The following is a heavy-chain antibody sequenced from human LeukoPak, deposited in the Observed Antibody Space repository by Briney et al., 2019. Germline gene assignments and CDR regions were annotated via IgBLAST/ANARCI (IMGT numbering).Heavy chain of an antibody. CDR3: ARDLYSSSWYVSFWFDP. CDR1: GFTFSSYW. CDR2: INSDGSST. J-gene: IGHJ5*02. D-gene: IGHD6-13*01. Sequence: GGSLRLSCAASGFTFSSYWMHWVRQAPGKGLVWVSRINSDGSSTSYADSVKGRFTISRDNAKNTLYLQMNSLRAEDTAVYYCARDLYSSSWYVSFWFDPLGPGNPGHRLL. V-gene: IGHV3-74*01.